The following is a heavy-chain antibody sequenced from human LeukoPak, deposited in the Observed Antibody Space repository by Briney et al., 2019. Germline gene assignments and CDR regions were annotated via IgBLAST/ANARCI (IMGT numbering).Heavy chain of an antibody. V-gene: IGHV4-34*12. CDR3: ARVSKRRRGYSYGYLVDY. Sequence: PSETLSLTCAVYGGSFSGYYWSWIRQPPGEGLEWIGEIIHSGSTNYNPSLKSRVTISVDTSKNTFSLKMSSVTAADTAVYYCARVSKRRRGYSYGYLVDYWGQGTLVTVSS. CDR2: IIHSGST. D-gene: IGHD5-18*01. CDR1: GGSFSGYY. J-gene: IGHJ4*02.